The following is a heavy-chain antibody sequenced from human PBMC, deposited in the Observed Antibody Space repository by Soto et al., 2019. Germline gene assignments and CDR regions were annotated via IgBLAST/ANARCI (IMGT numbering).Heavy chain of an antibody. CDR2: IYDSGTT. J-gene: IGHJ6*02. V-gene: IGHV4-30-2*01. Sequence: SETLSLTCTVSNGSVSSGTYSWSWARQPPGKGLEWIGYIYDSGTTYYTPSLKIRLTMSMDRANEHFSLNLTSVTAADTAVYFCARGHYYYGMDVWGQGITVTVS. CDR1: NGSVSSGTYS. CDR3: ARGHYYYGMDV.